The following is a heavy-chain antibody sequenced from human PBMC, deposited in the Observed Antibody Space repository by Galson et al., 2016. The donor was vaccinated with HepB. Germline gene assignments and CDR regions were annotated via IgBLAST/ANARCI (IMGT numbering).Heavy chain of an antibody. J-gene: IGHJ4*02. D-gene: IGHD1-14*01. CDR2: ISPDGSST. CDR1: GSTLRTDW. CDR3: ARDVGGTRGY. V-gene: IGHV3-74*01. Sequence: LRLSCAASGSTLRTDWMHWARQSPGKGLMWVSRISPDGSSTSYADSVKGRFTIFRDNANDMLYLQMNSLRDEDTAVYYCARDVGGTRGYWGQGTLVTVSS.